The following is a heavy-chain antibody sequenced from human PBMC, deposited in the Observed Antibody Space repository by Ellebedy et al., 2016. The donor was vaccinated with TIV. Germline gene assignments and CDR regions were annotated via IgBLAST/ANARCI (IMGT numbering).Heavy chain of an antibody. J-gene: IGHJ6*02. D-gene: IGHD5-12*01. Sequence: SETLSLTXTVSGGSISSSSYYWGWIRQPPGKGLEWIGSIYYSGSTYHNPSLKTRVTISLDTSKNQFSLKLTSVTATDTAVYYCAKEEVATRDSGMDVWGQGTTVTVSS. CDR3: AKEEVATRDSGMDV. CDR2: IYYSGST. CDR1: GGSISSSSYY. V-gene: IGHV4-39*02.